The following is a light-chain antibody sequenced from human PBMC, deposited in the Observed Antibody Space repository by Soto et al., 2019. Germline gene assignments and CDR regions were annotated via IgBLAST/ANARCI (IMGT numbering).Light chain of an antibody. CDR3: SSHILSRALQV. V-gene: IGLV2-14*01. CDR1: ISDFVVYNY. CDR2: GVS. J-gene: IGLJ1*01. Sequence: QSALTQPASVSGSPGQSITISCSGTISDFVVYNYVSWYQQHPGKAPKLMLYGVSKRPSGVSNRFSGSKSGNTASLTISGLQAEDEADYYCSSHILSRALQVFGTGTKLTVL.